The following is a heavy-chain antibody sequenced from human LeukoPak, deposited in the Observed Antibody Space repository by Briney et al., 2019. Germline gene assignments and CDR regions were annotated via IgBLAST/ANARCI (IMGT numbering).Heavy chain of an antibody. CDR2: ISSRGSNI. D-gene: IGHD3-22*01. CDR1: GLSFSDYY. CDR3: ARGYYYDSSGRLHWFDP. Sequence: GGSLRLACAACGLSFSDYYMRWIRQARGKGLEWVSYISSRGSNIYYTDSVKGRFTISRDNAKDSLYLQMNSLRGEDTAVYYCARGYYYDSSGRLHWFDPWGQGTLVTVSS. J-gene: IGHJ5*02. V-gene: IGHV3-11*04.